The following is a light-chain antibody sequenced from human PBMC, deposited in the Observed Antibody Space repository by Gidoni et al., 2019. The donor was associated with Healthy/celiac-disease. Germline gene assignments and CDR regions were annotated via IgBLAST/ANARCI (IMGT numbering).Light chain of an antibody. V-gene: IGKV1-5*03. CDR3: QQYNSYPGT. CDR1: QSISSW. CDR2: KSS. J-gene: IGKJ2*01. Sequence: DIQMTQSPSTLSASVGDRVPLTCRASQSISSWLAWYQQKPGKAPKLLIYKSSSLESGVPSRFSGSGSGTEFTLTISSLQPDDFATYYCQQYNSYPGTFGQGTKLEIK.